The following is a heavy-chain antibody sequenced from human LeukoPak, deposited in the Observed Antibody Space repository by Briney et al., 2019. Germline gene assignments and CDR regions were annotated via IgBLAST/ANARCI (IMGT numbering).Heavy chain of an antibody. D-gene: IGHD4/OR15-4a*01. J-gene: IGHJ4*02. CDR3: AKPPPLKGANYGLPGRNY. CDR2: IRYDGNIK. CDR1: GFNFSAYG. V-gene: IGHV3-30*02. Sequence: GGSLRLSCAASGFNFSAYGMHWVRQAPGKGLEWVAFIRYDGNIKYYADSVKGRFTISRDNSKNTLDLQMNSLRVEDPGVYYCAKPPPLKGANYGLPGRNYWGQGILVTVS.